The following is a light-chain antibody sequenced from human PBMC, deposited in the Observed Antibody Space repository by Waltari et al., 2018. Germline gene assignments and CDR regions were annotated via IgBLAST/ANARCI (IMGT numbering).Light chain of an antibody. CDR2: AVN. Sequence: QSALTQPASVSGSPGQSITISCTGTNHDIGSYNLVSWYQQHPGKAPNVIIFAVNKRPSGVSTRFSGAKSGNTASLTVSGLHPEDEADYYCCSYAGTPRVVFGGGTKLTVL. V-gene: IGLV2-23*02. J-gene: IGLJ2*01. CDR3: CSYAGTPRVV. CDR1: NHDIGSYNL.